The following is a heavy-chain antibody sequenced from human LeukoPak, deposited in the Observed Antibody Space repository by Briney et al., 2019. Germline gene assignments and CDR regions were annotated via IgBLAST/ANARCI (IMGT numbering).Heavy chain of an antibody. CDR2: IYYSGST. V-gene: IGHV4-31*11. CDR1: GGSFSGYY. D-gene: IGHD1-26*01. Sequence: SETLSLTCAVYGGSFSGYYWSWIRQHPGKGPEWIGYIYYSGSTYYNPSLKSRVTISVDTSKNQFSLKLSSVTAADTAVYYCARGQVGAINNLFDYWGQGTLVTVSS. CDR3: ARGQVGAINNLFDY. J-gene: IGHJ4*02.